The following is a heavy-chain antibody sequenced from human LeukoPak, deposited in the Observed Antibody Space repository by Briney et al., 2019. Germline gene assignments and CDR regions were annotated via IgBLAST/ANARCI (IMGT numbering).Heavy chain of an antibody. D-gene: IGHD3-3*01. CDR1: GFXFSSYA. Sequence: GGSLRLSCAASGFXFSSYAIHWVRQAPGKGLEWVAVISYDGSNKYYTDSVKGRFTISRDNSKNTLYLQMNSLRAEDTAVYYCAKDLGTTNLWRAFDYWGQGTLVTVSS. V-gene: IGHV3-30-3*01. CDR2: ISYDGSNK. J-gene: IGHJ4*02. CDR3: AKDLGTTNLWRAFDY.